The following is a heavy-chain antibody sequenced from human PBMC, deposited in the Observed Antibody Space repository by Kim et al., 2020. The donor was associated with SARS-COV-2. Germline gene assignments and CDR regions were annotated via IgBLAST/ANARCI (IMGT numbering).Heavy chain of an antibody. CDR1: GFTFSSYE. Sequence: GGSLRLSCAASGFTFSSYEMNWVRQAPGKGLEWVSYISSSGSTIYYADSVKGRFTISRDNAKNSLYLQMNSLRAEDTAVYYCARLGYSSGWPYWGQGTLVTVSS. V-gene: IGHV3-48*03. CDR3: ARLGYSSGWPY. D-gene: IGHD6-19*01. J-gene: IGHJ4*02. CDR2: ISSSGSTI.